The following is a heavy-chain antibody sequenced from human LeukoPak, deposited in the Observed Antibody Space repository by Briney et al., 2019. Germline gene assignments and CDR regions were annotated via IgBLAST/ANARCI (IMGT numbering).Heavy chain of an antibody. D-gene: IGHD4/OR15-4a*01. V-gene: IGHV3-53*01. J-gene: IGHJ4*02. Sequence: PGGSLRLSCTVSGFTVSSNSMSWVRQAPGKGLEWVSFIYSDNTHCSDSVKGRFTISRDNSKNTLYLQMDSLRAEDTAVYYCARRAGAYSHPYDYWGQGTLVTVSS. CDR3: ARRAGAYSHPYDY. CDR2: IYSDNT. CDR1: GFTVSSNS.